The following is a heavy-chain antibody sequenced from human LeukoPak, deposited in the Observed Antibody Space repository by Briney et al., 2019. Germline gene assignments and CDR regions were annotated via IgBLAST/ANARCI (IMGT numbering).Heavy chain of an antibody. Sequence: PSETLSLTCAVYGGSFSGYYWGWIRQPPGKGLEWIGEINHSGSTNYNPSLKSRVTISVDTSKNQFSLKLSSVTAADTAVYYCATIGSGYYIYFDYWGQGTLVTVSS. CDR1: GGSFSGYY. CDR2: INHSGST. V-gene: IGHV4-34*01. D-gene: IGHD3-22*01. J-gene: IGHJ4*02. CDR3: ATIGSGYYIYFDY.